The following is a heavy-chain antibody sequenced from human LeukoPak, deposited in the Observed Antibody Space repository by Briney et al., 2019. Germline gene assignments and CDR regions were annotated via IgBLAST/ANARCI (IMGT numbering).Heavy chain of an antibody. Sequence: PETLSLTCNVSGGSISSSNHYWGWIRQPPGKGLEWIGSIYYVGTTFYNPSLKSRVTISIDTSKNQFSLKLSSVTAADTAVYYCTREYSSSPDYWGQGTLVTVSS. D-gene: IGHD6-13*01. CDR3: TREYSSSPDY. V-gene: IGHV4-39*07. J-gene: IGHJ4*02. CDR2: IYYVGTT. CDR1: GGSISSSNHY.